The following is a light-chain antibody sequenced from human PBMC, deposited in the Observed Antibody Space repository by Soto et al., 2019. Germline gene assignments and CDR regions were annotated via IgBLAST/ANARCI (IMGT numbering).Light chain of an antibody. Sequence: EIVMTQSPATVPVSPGERVTLSCRASQSVSIDLAWYQQKPGQAPRLLIYGASTRATGVPTRISGSGSGTEFTLTISSLQSEDFAVYYCQQYNSWPLTFGGGTKVDIK. CDR3: QQYNSWPLT. CDR2: GAS. CDR1: QSVSID. V-gene: IGKV3D-15*01. J-gene: IGKJ4*01.